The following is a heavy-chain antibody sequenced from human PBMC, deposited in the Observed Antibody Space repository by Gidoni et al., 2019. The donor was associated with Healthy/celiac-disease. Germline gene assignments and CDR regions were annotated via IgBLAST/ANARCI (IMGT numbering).Heavy chain of an antibody. Sequence: QVQLQQWGTGLLKPSETLSLTCAVSGGSFSGYYWSWIRQPPGKGLEWIGEINHSGSTNYNPSLKSRVTISVDTSKNQFSLKLSSVTAADTAVYYCARARHIAARLGGAFDIWGQGTMVTVSS. CDR1: GGSFSGYY. CDR2: INHSGST. V-gene: IGHV4-34*01. CDR3: ARARHIAARLGGAFDI. J-gene: IGHJ3*02. D-gene: IGHD6-6*01.